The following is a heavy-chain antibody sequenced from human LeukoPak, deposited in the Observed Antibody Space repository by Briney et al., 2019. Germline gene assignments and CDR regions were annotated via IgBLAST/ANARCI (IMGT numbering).Heavy chain of an antibody. CDR3: AREAAGTKIDY. CDR2: MNPNSGDT. J-gene: IGHJ4*02. CDR1: GYTFTSYD. Sequence: ASVKVSCKASGYTFTSYDINWVRQATGQGLEWMGWMNPNSGDTGYAQKFQGRVTITRHTSISTAYMELSSLRSEDTAVYYCAREAAGTKIDYWGQGTLVTVSS. V-gene: IGHV1-8*03. D-gene: IGHD1-1*01.